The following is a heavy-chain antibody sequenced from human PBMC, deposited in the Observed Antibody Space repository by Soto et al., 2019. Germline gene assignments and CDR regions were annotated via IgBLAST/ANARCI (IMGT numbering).Heavy chain of an antibody. D-gene: IGHD6-19*01. Sequence: QVQLVESGGGVVQPGRSLRLSCAASGFTFSSYAMHWVRQAPGKGLEWVAVISYDGSNKYYADSVKGRFTISRDNSKNTLYLQMNSLRAEDTAVYYCARDLSSGWEYYYGMDVWGQGTTVTVSS. CDR2: ISYDGSNK. CDR3: ARDLSSGWEYYYGMDV. CDR1: GFTFSSYA. V-gene: IGHV3-30-3*01. J-gene: IGHJ6*02.